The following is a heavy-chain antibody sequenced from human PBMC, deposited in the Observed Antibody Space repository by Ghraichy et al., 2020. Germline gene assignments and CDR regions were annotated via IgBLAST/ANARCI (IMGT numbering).Heavy chain of an antibody. Sequence: LEWISYISGSGGDIYYKDSVKGRFTISRDNAKNSLYLQMNSLRAEDTAVYYCSRDPRGMDVWGQGTTVTV. J-gene: IGHJ6*02. CDR2: ISGSGGDI. CDR3: SRDPRGMDV. V-gene: IGHV3-11*01.